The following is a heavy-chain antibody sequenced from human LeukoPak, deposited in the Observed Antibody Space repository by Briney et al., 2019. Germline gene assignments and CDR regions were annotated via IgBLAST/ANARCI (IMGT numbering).Heavy chain of an antibody. CDR2: ISSSSSYI. Sequence: GGSLRLSCAASGFTFSSYSMNWVRQAPGKGLEWVSSISSSSSYIYYADPVKGRFTISRDNAKNSLYLQMNSLRAEDTAVYYCARVIVATYYFDYWGQGTLVTVSS. V-gene: IGHV3-21*01. J-gene: IGHJ4*02. CDR3: ARVIVATYYFDY. D-gene: IGHD5-12*01. CDR1: GFTFSSYS.